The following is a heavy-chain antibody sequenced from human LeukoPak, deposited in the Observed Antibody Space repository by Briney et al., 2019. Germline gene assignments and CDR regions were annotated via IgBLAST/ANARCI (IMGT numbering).Heavy chain of an antibody. Sequence: GGSLRLSCAASGFTFSSYAMSWVRQAPGKGLEWVSAISGSGGSTYYADSVKGRFTISRDNSKNTLYLQMNSLRAEDTAVYYCAKDTLGYYGSGIYDALDIWGQGTMVTVSS. V-gene: IGHV3-23*01. CDR2: ISGSGGST. J-gene: IGHJ3*02. CDR1: GFTFSSYA. D-gene: IGHD3-10*01. CDR3: AKDTLGYYGSGIYDALDI.